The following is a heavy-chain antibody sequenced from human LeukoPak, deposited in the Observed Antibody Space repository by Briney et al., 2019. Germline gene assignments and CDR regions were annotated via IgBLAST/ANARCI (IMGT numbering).Heavy chain of an antibody. CDR2: ISYDGSNK. J-gene: IGHJ4*02. CDR3: ARDWAYYDFWSVEVSFGFDY. CDR1: GFTFSSYA. V-gene: IGHV3-30*04. D-gene: IGHD3-3*01. Sequence: GGSLRLSCAASGFTFSSYAMHWVRRAPGKGLEWVAVISYDGSNKYYADSVKGRFTISRDNSKNTLYLQMNSLRAEDTAVYYCARDWAYYDFWSVEVSFGFDYWGQGTLVTVSS.